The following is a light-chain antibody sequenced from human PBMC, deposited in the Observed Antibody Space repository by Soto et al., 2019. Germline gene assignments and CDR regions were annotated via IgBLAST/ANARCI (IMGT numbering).Light chain of an antibody. CDR3: QQYNNWSPYT. Sequence: EIVMTQSPATLSVTRGERATLSCRASQSVSSNLAWYQQKPGQAPRLLIYGASTRATGIPARFSGSGSGTEFTLTISSLQSEDFAVYYCQQYNNWSPYTFGQGTKLEIK. CDR2: GAS. V-gene: IGKV3-15*01. J-gene: IGKJ2*01. CDR1: QSVSSN.